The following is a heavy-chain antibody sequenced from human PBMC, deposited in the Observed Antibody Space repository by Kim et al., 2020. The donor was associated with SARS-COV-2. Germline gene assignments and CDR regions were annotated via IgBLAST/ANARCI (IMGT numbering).Heavy chain of an antibody. V-gene: IGHV4-39*07. CDR1: GGSISSSSYY. CDR3: VRWNDLGKRNWFDP. CDR2: IYYSGST. J-gene: IGHJ5*02. D-gene: IGHD1-1*01. Sequence: SETLSLTCTVSGGSISSSSYYWGWIRQPPGKGLEWIGSIYYSGSTYYNPSLKSRVTISVDTSKNQFSLKLSSVTAADTAVYYCVRWNDLGKRNWFDPWGQGTLVTVSS.